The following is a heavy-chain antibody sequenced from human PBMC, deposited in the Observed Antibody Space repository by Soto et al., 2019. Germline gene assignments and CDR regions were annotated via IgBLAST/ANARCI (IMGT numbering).Heavy chain of an antibody. Sequence: GGSLRLSCAASGFTFSSYGMNWVRQAPGKGLEWVSSISSSSSYIYYADSVKGRFTISRDNAKNSLYLQMNSLRAEDTAVYYFARGDSGPDDAFDIRAQRTTVTGSS. CDR1: GFTFSSYG. J-gene: IGHJ3*02. V-gene: IGHV3-21*01. D-gene: IGHD1-26*01. CDR2: ISSSSSYI. CDR3: ARGDSGPDDAFDI.